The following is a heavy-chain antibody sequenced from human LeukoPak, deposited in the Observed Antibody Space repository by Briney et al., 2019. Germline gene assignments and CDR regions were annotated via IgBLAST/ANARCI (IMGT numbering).Heavy chain of an antibody. CDR3: ARAFSKGYCSSTSCTNWFDP. J-gene: IGHJ5*02. D-gene: IGHD2-2*01. Sequence: GESPKISCKGSGYSFTSYWIGWVRQMPGKGLEWMGIIYPGDSDTRYSPSFQGQVTISADKSISTAYLQWSSLKASDTAMYYCARAFSKGYCSSTSCTNWFDPWGQGTLVTVSS. V-gene: IGHV5-51*01. CDR1: GYSFTSYW. CDR2: IYPGDSDT.